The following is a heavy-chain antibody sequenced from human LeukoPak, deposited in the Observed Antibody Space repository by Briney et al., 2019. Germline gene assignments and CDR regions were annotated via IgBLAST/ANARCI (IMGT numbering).Heavy chain of an antibody. V-gene: IGHV3-9*01. CDR3: AKDLGYSGYDSIFDY. J-gene: IGHJ4*02. Sequence: PGGSLRLSCAASGFTFDDYAMHWVRQAPGKGLEWVSGISWNSGSIGYADSVKGRFTISRDNAKNSLYLEMNSLRAEDRALYYCAKDLGYSGYDSIFDYWGQGTLVTVSS. D-gene: IGHD5-12*01. CDR1: GFTFDDYA. CDR2: ISWNSGSI.